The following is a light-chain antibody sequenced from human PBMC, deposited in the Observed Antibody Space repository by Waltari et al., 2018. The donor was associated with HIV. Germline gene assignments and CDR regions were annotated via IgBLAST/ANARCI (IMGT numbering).Light chain of an antibody. CDR1: SSVVGSCDF. J-gene: IGLJ2*01. V-gene: IGLV2-23*02. CDR2: EFS. CDR3: CSYAGTRTYVA. Sequence: SALTQPASVSGSPGQSITISCTGTSSVVGSCDFVSWYQQHSGKAPKLAGYEFSKRPPGVANRVHGSKSGNTTSLPISGLPAEDEADYYCCSYAGTRTYVAFGGETKLTVL.